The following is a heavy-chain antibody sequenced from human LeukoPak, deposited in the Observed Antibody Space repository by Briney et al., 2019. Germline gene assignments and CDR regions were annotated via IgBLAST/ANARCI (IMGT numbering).Heavy chain of an antibody. CDR3: ARGSSSGFDY. Sequence: SETLSLTCAVYVGSLSGYYWSWIRAPPGKGLEWIGEINHSGSTNYNPSLKSRVTISVDTSKNQFSLKLSSVTAADTAVYYCARGSSSGFDYWGQGTLVTVSS. CDR2: INHSGST. V-gene: IGHV4-34*01. CDR1: VGSLSGYY. D-gene: IGHD3-22*01. J-gene: IGHJ4*02.